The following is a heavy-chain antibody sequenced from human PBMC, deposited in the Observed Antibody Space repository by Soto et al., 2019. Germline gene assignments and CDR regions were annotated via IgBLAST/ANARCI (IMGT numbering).Heavy chain of an antibody. CDR3: ARHANWSRLSSHFDY. CDR2: LSHTAST. V-gene: IGHV4-39*01. D-gene: IGHD1-1*01. Sequence: QLQLQESGPGLVKPSETLSLTCSVSGGSISGNSYYWGWIRQPPGKGLEWVGRLSHTASTYYTPSPKGRATMVVDASKNPCSLSLSSVTAAVTAVYYWARHANWSRLSSHFDYWGQGILVTVSS. J-gene: IGHJ4*02. CDR1: GGSISGNSYY.